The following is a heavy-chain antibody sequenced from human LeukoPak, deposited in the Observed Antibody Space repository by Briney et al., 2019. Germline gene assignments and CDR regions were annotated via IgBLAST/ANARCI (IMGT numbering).Heavy chain of an antibody. CDR2: IKQDGSEK. CDR1: GFTFSSYA. Sequence: PGESLRLSCVASGFTFSSYAMNWVRQAPGKGLEWVANIKQDGSEKYYVDSVKGRFTISRDNAKNSLYLQMNSLRAEDTAVYYCARDLRWLGNSWGQGTLVTVSS. V-gene: IGHV3-7*05. D-gene: IGHD3-22*01. CDR3: ARDLRWLGNS. J-gene: IGHJ4*02.